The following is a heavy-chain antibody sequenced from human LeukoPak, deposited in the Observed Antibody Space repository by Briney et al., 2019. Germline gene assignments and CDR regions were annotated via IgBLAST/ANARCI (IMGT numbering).Heavy chain of an antibody. CDR2: ISGSGAGT. CDR3: AKVHSSSWYDFYYYYYMDV. D-gene: IGHD6-13*01. J-gene: IGHJ6*03. CDR1: GFTFSSYG. Sequence: GGSLRLSCAASGFTFSSYGMSWVRQAPGKGLEWVSAISGSGAGTYYADSVKGRFTISRDNSKNTLYLQMNSLRAEDTAVYYCAKVHSSSWYDFYYYYYMDVWGKGTTVTVSS. V-gene: IGHV3-23*01.